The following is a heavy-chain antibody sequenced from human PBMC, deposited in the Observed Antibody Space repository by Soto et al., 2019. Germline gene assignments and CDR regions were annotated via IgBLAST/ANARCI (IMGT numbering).Heavy chain of an antibody. V-gene: IGHV3-21*01. CDR1: GFSFSDYS. CDR2: ISGSTSYI. Sequence: EVQLVESGGGLVKPGGSLRLSCAASGFSFSDYSMNWVRQAPGKGLEWVSSISGSTSYIYYADSLKGRFTVSRDNAEKSLYLQMNSLRAEDTAVYYCARDGAFCSGTGCRDNYHYMDFWGKGTTVTVSS. D-gene: IGHD2-2*01. J-gene: IGHJ6*03. CDR3: ARDGAFCSGTGCRDNYHYMDF.